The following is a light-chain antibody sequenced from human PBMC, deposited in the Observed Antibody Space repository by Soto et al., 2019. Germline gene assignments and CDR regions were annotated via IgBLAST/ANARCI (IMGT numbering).Light chain of an antibody. J-gene: IGLJ1*01. CDR2: DVS. CDR3: CSYTTRTTYV. V-gene: IGLV2-18*02. Sequence: QSALTQPASVSGSPGQSITVSCTGTSSDVGSYNRVSWYQQPPGTAPKLIIYDVSNRLLGVPDRFFGSKSGNTASLTISGLQAEDEADYYCCSYTTRTTYVFGTGTKVTVL. CDR1: SSDVGSYNR.